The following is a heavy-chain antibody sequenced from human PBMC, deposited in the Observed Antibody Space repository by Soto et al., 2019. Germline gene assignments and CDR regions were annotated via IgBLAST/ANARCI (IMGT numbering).Heavy chain of an antibody. V-gene: IGHV3-15*01. CDR1: GFTFTNAW. CDR3: TTGPNLRPLAAFDI. Sequence: GSLRLSCAASGFTFTNAWMTWVRQGPGKGLEWVGRIKSKSDGGTIDYAAPVKGRFTTSRDDSKNTLYLQMNSLKTEDTAVYYCTTGPNLRPLAAFDIWGQGTVVTVSS. J-gene: IGHJ3*02. CDR2: IKSKSDGGTI.